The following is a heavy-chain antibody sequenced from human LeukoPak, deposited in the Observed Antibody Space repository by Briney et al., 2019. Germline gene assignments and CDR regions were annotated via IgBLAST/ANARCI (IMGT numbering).Heavy chain of an antibody. CDR1: GGSIDSTNW. Sequence: SETLPLTCAVSGGSIDSTNWWNWVRQPPGKGLEWIGEIHHDGRINYNPSLKSRVTLSVDKSKNQFSLRLNSVTAADTAMYYCARSHDHLWGNYPDYWGQGTLVTVSS. CDR2: IHHDGRI. J-gene: IGHJ4*02. V-gene: IGHV4-4*02. D-gene: IGHD3-16*02. CDR3: ARSHDHLWGNYPDY.